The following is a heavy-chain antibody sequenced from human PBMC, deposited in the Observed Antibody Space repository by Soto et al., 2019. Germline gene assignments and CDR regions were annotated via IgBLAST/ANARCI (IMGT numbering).Heavy chain of an antibody. Sequence: VQLVESGGGLVQPGGSLRLSCAASGFTFSSYWMHWVRQAPGKGLVWVSRVNPDGSDTSYADSVKGRFTISRDNAKNTLYLQMNSLRAEDTAVYYCARVAVGSYYFDYWGQGTLLTVSS. CDR3: ARVAVGSYYFDY. V-gene: IGHV3-74*01. J-gene: IGHJ4*02. D-gene: IGHD6-13*01. CDR1: GFTFSSYW. CDR2: VNPDGSDT.